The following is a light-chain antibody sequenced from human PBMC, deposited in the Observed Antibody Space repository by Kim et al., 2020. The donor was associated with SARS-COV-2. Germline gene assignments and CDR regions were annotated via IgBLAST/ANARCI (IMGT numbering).Light chain of an antibody. J-gene: IGKJ4*01. Sequence: EIVLTQSPGTLSLSPGEIATLSCRASQSVSSSYLAWYQQKPGRAHRLLIYGASSRATGIPDRFSGSGSGTDFTLSISRLGPVDVAVYYCQQYGSSPLTLGGGTKLEI. CDR3: QQYGSSPLT. CDR2: GAS. V-gene: IGKV3-20*01. CDR1: QSVSSSY.